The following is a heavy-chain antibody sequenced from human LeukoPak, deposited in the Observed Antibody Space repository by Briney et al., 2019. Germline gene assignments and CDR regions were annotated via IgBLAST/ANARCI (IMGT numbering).Heavy chain of an antibody. CDR2: ISAYNGNT. V-gene: IGHV1-18*04. D-gene: IGHD3-22*01. CDR3: AREFFSYYDSSGYHY. CDR1: GYTFTGYY. Sequence: ASVKVSCKASGYTFTGYYMRWVRQAPGQGLEWMGWISAYNGNTNYAQKLQGRVTMTTDTSTSTAYMELRSLRSDDTAVYYCAREFFSYYDSSGYHYWGQGTLVTVSS. J-gene: IGHJ4*02.